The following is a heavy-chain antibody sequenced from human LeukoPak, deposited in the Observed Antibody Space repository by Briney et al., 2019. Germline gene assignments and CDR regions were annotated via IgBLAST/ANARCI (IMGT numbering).Heavy chain of an antibody. V-gene: IGHV1-18*01. CDR3: ARDRYSSSLYYYYGMDV. CDR1: GYTFTSYG. Sequence: ASVTVSCKASGYTFTSYGISWVRQAPGQGLEWMGWISAYNGNTNYAQKLQGRVTMTTDTSTSTAYMELRSLRSDDTAVYYCARDRYSSSLYYYYGMDVWGQGTTVTVSS. D-gene: IGHD6-13*01. J-gene: IGHJ6*02. CDR2: ISAYNGNT.